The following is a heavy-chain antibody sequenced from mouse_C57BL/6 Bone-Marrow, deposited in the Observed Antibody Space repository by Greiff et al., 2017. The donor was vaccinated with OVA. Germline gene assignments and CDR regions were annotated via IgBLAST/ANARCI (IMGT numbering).Heavy chain of an antibody. J-gene: IGHJ1*03. CDR3: ARINYWYFDV. CDR1: GFTFSDYG. CDR2: ISSGSSTI. Sequence: EVKVVESGGGLVKPGGSLKLSCAASGFTFSDYGMHWVRQAPEKGLAWVAYISSGSSTIYYAGTVKGRFTISRDNAKNTLFLQMTSLRSEDTAMYYCARINYWYFDVWGTGTTVTVSS. V-gene: IGHV5-17*01.